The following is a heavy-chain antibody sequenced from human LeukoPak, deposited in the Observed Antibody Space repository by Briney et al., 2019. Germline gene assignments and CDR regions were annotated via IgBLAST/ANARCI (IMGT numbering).Heavy chain of an antibody. CDR3: ARGVREGYSSSWWSYYYYYMDV. D-gene: IGHD6-13*01. Sequence: MSGGSLRLSCAASGFTFSDYYMIWIRQAPGKGLEWVSSISSSSSYIYYADSVKGRFTISRDNAKNSLYLQMNSLRAEDTAVYYCARGVREGYSSSWWSYYYYYMDVWGKGTTVTISS. CDR2: ISSSSSYI. J-gene: IGHJ6*03. V-gene: IGHV3-11*06. CDR1: GFTFSDYY.